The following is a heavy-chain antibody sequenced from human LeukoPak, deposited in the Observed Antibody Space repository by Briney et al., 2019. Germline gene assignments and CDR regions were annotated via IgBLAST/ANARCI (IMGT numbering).Heavy chain of an antibody. V-gene: IGHV4-31*03. J-gene: IGHJ4*02. CDR2: IYYSGST. CDR3: AASDYYGSGSHSFDY. D-gene: IGHD3-10*01. CDR1: GGSISSGGYY. Sequence: PAETLPLTCTVSGGSISSGGYYWSWIRQHPGKGLEWIGYIYYSGSTYYNPSLKSRVTISVDTSKNQFSLKLSSVTAADTAVYYCAASDYYGSGSHSFDYWGQGTLVTVSS.